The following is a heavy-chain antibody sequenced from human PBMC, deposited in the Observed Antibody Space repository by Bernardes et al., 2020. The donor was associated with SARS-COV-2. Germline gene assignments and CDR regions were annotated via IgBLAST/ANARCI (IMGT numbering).Heavy chain of an antibody. V-gene: IGHV4-34*01. J-gene: IGHJ4*02. Sequence: SETLSLTCAVYGGSFSGYYWSWIRQPPGKGLEWIGEINHSGSTNYNPSLKSRVTISVDTSKNQFSLKLSSVTAADTAVYYCARVAADGSGSHWGQGTLVTVSS. CDR2: INHSGST. D-gene: IGHD3-10*01. CDR1: GGSFSGYY. CDR3: ARVAADGSGSH.